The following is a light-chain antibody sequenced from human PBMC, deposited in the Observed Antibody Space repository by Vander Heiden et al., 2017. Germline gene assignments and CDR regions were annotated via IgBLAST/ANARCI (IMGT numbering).Light chain of an antibody. CDR3: QQSYSTPRT. CDR2: AAS. J-gene: IGKJ2*02. V-gene: IGKV1-39*01. Sequence: IQMTTSPSSLSASLGDRVTLTCRASQSISSYLDWYQQKPGKAPKLLIYAASSLQSGVPSRFSGSGSGTDFTLTISRLQPEDFATYYCQQSYSTPRTFGQGTKLEIK. CDR1: QSISSY.